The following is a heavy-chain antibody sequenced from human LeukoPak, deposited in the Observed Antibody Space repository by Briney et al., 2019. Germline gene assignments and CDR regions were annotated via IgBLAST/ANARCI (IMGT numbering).Heavy chain of an antibody. CDR2: IKQDGSER. Sequence: PGGSLRLSCAASGFTFSSYWMSWVRQAPGKGLEWVANIKQDGSERYYVDSVKGRFTISRDNAKNSLYLQMNSLRVEDTAVYYCARGDYFDRAFDVWGQGTTVTVSS. D-gene: IGHD3-22*01. CDR3: ARGDYFDRAFDV. J-gene: IGHJ3*01. V-gene: IGHV3-7*01. CDR1: GFTFSSYW.